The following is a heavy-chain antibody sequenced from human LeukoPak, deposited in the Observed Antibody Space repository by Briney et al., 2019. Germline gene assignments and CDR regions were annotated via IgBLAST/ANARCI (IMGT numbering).Heavy chain of an antibody. J-gene: IGHJ4*02. D-gene: IGHD6-13*01. CDR3: ASDENNISWFFF. Sequence: SETLSLTCTVSGSSLSSGYYWGWIRQSPGKGLEWIGTVYYSRGTYYNPSLKSRASISVDTSRNQFSLKLTSVTDADTAVYYCASDENNISWFFFWGQGALVTVSS. CDR2: VYYSRGT. V-gene: IGHV4-38-2*02. CDR1: GSSLSSGYY.